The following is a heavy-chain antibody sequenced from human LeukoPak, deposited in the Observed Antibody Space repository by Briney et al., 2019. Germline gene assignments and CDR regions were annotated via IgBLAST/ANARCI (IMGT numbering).Heavy chain of an antibody. CDR2: ISGSGGST. CDR1: GFTVSSTY. J-gene: IGHJ4*02. CDR3: AKAPLPRLDCSSTSCYLDY. V-gene: IGHV3-23*01. Sequence: GGSLRLSCAASGFTVSSTYMSWVRQAPGKGLEWVSAISGSGGSTYYADSVKGRFTISRDNSKNTLYLQMNSLRAEDTAVYYCAKAPLPRLDCSSTSCYLDYWGQGTLVTVSS. D-gene: IGHD2-2*01.